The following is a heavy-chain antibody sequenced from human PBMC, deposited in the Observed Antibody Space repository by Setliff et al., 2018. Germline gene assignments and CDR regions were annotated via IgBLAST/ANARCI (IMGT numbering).Heavy chain of an antibody. CDR1: GFTFGDYA. V-gene: IGHV3-49*04. Sequence: PGGSLRLSCTASGFTFGDYAMSWVRQAPGKGLEWVGFIRSKAYGGTTEYAASVKGRFTISRDDSKSIAYLQMNSLRAEDTAVYYCARNWATAQHYYYGMDVWGQGTTVTVSS. J-gene: IGHJ6*02. CDR3: ARNWATAQHYYYGMDV. CDR2: IRSKAYGGTT. D-gene: IGHD2-21*02.